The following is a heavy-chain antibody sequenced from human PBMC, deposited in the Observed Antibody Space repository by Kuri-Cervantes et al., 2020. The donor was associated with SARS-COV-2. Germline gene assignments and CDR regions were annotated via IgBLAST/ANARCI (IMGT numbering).Heavy chain of an antibody. Sequence: GESLKISCTASGFTFGDYAMSWFRQAPGKGLEWVGFITSKAYGGTTEYAASVKGRFTISRDDSKSIAHLQMNSLKTGDTAVYYCSLTAIRFRSKTMFDYWGQGTLVTVSS. CDR3: SLTAIRFRSKTMFDY. CDR2: ITSKAYGGTT. CDR1: GFTFGDYA. D-gene: IGHD2-21*02. V-gene: IGHV3-49*03. J-gene: IGHJ4*02.